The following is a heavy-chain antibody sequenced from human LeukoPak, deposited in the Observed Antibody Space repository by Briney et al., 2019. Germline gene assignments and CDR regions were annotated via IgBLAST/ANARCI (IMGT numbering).Heavy chain of an antibody. J-gene: IGHJ6*02. Sequence: PGGSLRLSCVASGFTLDAYAVHWVRQVRGKGLEWVSLINADGSRTYYADSVKGRFTISRDNYKNSLYLQMTSLRPEDSALYYCATWAFYHDLDVWGRGTTVTVSS. CDR2: INADGSRT. CDR1: GFTLDAYA. D-gene: IGHD3-3*01. V-gene: IGHV3-43*02. CDR3: ATWAFYHDLDV.